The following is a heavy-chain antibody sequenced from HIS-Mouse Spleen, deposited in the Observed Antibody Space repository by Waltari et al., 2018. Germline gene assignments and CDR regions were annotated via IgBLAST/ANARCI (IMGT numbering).Heavy chain of an antibody. CDR1: GGSISSSSYY. V-gene: IGHV4-39*07. Sequence: QLQLQESGPGLVKPSETLSLTCTVSGGSISSSSYYWGWIRQPPGKGLEWIGSIYYSGRNYYNPSLKSRVTISVDTSKNQFSLKLSSVTAADTAVYYCARESSSFDYWGQGTLVTVSS. D-gene: IGHD6-6*01. J-gene: IGHJ4*02. CDR3: ARESSSFDY. CDR2: IYYSGRN.